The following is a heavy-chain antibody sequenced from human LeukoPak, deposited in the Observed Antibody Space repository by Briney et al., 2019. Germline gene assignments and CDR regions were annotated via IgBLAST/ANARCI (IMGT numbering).Heavy chain of an antibody. CDR1: GYTLTELS. CDR2: FDPEDGET. Sequence: ASVKVSCKVSGYTLTELSMHWVRQAPGKGLEWMGGFDPEDGETIYAQKFQGRVTMTEDTSTDTAYMELSSLRSEDTVVYYCATRGNGSYAYYFDYWGQGTLVTVSS. V-gene: IGHV1-24*01. J-gene: IGHJ4*02. D-gene: IGHD1-26*01. CDR3: ATRGNGSYAYYFDY.